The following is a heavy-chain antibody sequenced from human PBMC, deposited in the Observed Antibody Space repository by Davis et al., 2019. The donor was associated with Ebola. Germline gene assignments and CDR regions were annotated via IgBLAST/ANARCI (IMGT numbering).Heavy chain of an antibody. CDR1: GGSFSGYY. CDR2: INHSGST. D-gene: IGHD3-3*01. V-gene: IGHV4-34*01. Sequence: SETLSLTCAVYGGSFSGYYWSCIRQPPGKGLEWIGEINHSGSTNYNPSLTSRVTISVDTSKNQFSLKLSSVTAADTAVYYCARGDFWSGYGRWGQGTLVTVSS. CDR3: ARGDFWSGYGR. J-gene: IGHJ4*02.